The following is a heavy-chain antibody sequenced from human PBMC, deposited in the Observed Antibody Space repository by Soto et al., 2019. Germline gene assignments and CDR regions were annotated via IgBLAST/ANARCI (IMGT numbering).Heavy chain of an antibody. CDR3: APWFGAFDY. V-gene: IGHV3-30*03. CDR2: ISYDGSNK. CDR1: GFTFSSYG. J-gene: IGHJ4*02. D-gene: IGHD3-10*01. Sequence: QVQLVESGGGVVQPGRSLRLSCAASGFTFSSYGMHWVRQAPGKGLEWVAVISYDGSNKYYADSVKGRFTISRDNSNNTRYLQMNSQRDEDTGVYYCAPWFGAFDYWGQGTLGTVSS.